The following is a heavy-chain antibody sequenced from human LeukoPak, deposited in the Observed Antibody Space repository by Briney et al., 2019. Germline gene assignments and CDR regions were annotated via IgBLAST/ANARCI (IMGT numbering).Heavy chain of an antibody. CDR1: GDSVSSNSAA. D-gene: IGHD3-10*01. CDR3: ARDSLLLWFGELLIPHNRNNWFDP. V-gene: IGHV6-1*01. Sequence: SQTLSLTCAISGDSVSSNSAAWNWIRQSPSRGLEWLGRTYYRSKWYNDYAVSVKSRITINPDTSKNQFSLRLNSVTPEDTAVYYCARDSLLLWFGELLIPHNRNNWFDPWGQGTLVTVSS. J-gene: IGHJ5*02. CDR2: TYYRSKWYN.